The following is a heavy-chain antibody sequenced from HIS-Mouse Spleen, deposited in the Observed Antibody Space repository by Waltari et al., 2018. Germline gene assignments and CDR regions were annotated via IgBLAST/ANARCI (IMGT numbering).Heavy chain of an antibody. J-gene: IGHJ2*01. CDR2: IYYSGST. CDR1: CCSISSSSYF. V-gene: IGHV4-39*07. Sequence: QLQLQESGPGLVKPSETLSLTCTVPCCSISSSSYFWGRIRQPPGKGLEWIGSIYYSGSTYYNPSLKSRVTISVDTSKNQFSLKLSSVTAADTAVYYCAREIPYSSSWYDWYFDLWGRGTLVTVSS. D-gene: IGHD6-13*01. CDR3: AREIPYSSSWYDWYFDL.